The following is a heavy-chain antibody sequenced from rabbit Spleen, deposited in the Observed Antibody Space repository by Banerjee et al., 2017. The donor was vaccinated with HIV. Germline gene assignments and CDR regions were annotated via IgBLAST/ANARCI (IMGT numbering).Heavy chain of an antibody. CDR2: IVTSGSDIT. CDR3: ARDNGGSIGYQFNL. V-gene: IGHV1S45*01. J-gene: IGHJ3*01. Sequence: QEQLEESGGDLVKPEGSLTLTCTASGFTFSSHWICWVRQAPGKGLESIACIVTSGSDITWYATWAKGRFTIAKSSSTTVTLQMTSLTAADTATYFCARDNGGSIGYQFNLWGQGTLVTVS. CDR1: GFTFSSHW. D-gene: IGHD4-2*01.